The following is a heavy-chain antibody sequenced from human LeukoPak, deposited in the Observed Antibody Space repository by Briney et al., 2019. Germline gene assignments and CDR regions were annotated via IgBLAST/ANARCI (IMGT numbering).Heavy chain of an antibody. V-gene: IGHV1-2*02. CDR3: ARDHHRRHYDSQARDTFDI. CDR2: INPNSGGT. Sequence: ASVKVSCKASGYTFTGYYMHWVRQAPGQGLEWMGWINPNSGGTNYAQKFQGRVTMTRDTSISTAYMELSRLRSDDTAVYYCARDHHRRHYDSQARDTFDIWGQGTMVTVSS. CDR1: GYTFTGYY. J-gene: IGHJ3*02. D-gene: IGHD3-22*01.